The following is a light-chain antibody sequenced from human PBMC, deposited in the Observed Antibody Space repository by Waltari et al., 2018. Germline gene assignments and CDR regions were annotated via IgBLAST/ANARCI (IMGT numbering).Light chain of an antibody. CDR3: QQHNSHPFT. V-gene: IGKV1-16*01. CDR2: AAS. J-gene: IGKJ3*01. Sequence: DIQMTQSPSSLSASVGDTVTITCRASQGISSYLAWDQQKPGKAPKRLIYAASTLQSGVPSRFSGSGSGTDFTLTISSLQPEDFATYYCQQHNSHPFTFGPGTKLDIK. CDR1: QGISSY.